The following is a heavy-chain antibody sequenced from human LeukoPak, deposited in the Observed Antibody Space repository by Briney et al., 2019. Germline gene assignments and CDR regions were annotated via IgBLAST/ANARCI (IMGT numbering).Heavy chain of an antibody. V-gene: IGHV3-23*01. CDR2: ISYSGSGT. CDR1: GFTFSSSA. D-gene: IGHD6-6*01. Sequence: GGSLRLSCAASGFTFSSSAMAWVRHAPGKGLEWVSTISYSGSGTYYADSVKGRFTISRDNSKNTLYLQMNSLRAEDTAVYYCAKDHKYSSSSDFDYWGQGTLVTVPS. CDR3: AKDHKYSSSSDFDY. J-gene: IGHJ4*02.